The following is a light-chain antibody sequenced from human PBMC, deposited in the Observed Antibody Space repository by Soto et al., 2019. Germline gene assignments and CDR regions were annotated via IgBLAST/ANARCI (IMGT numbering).Light chain of an antibody. CDR2: KAS. CDR3: QQLNSYPRT. Sequence: DIQMTQPPSALSASVGDRVTITCRASQSISSWLAWYQQKPGKAPKLLIYKASSLESGVPSRFSGSGSGTEFTLTISSLQPEDFATYYCQQLNSYPRTFGQGTKVDIK. V-gene: IGKV1-5*03. CDR1: QSISSW. J-gene: IGKJ1*01.